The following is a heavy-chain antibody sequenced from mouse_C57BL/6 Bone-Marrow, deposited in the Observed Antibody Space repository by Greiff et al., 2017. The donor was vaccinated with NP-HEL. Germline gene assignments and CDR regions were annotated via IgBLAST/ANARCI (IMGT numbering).Heavy chain of an antibody. J-gene: IGHJ3*01. CDR1: EYEFPSHD. CDR2: ITSDGGST. V-gene: IGHV5-2*01. D-gene: IGHD4-1*02. CDR3: ARLSNWDDAY. Sequence: EVKLMESGGGLVQPGESLKLSCESNEYEFPSHDMSWVRKTPEQRLELVAAITSDGGSTYYPDTMERRFIISRDNTKKTLYLQMSSLRSEDTALYYCARLSNWDDAYWGQGTLVTVSA.